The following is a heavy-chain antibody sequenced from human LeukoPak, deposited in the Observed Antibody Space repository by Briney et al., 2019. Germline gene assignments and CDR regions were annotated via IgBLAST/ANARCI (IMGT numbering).Heavy chain of an antibody. J-gene: IGHJ4*02. CDR1: GGPISNYY. V-gene: IGHV4-59*01. CDR2: IYYTGTT. D-gene: IGHD3-22*01. Sequence: TSETLSLTCTVSGGPISNYYWSWIRQPPGKGLEWIGYIYYTGTTKSNPSLKSRVTTSIDTSKNQLSLKLSSVTAADTAVYYCARYDRSGYSLELWGQGTLVTVSS. CDR3: ARYDRSGYSLEL.